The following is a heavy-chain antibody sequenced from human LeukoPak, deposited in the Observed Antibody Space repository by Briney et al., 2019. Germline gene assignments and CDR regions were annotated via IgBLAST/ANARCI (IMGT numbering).Heavy chain of an antibody. Sequence: GGSLRLSCAASGFTFDDYAMHWVRHAPGKGLEWVSGISWNSGSIGYADSVKGRFTISRDNAKNSLYLQMNSLRAEDTAVYYCAKDAQRGFDYSNSLEYWGQGTLVTVSS. CDR3: AKDAQRGFDYSNSLEY. V-gene: IGHV3-9*01. CDR1: GFTFDDYA. J-gene: IGHJ4*02. D-gene: IGHD4-11*01. CDR2: ISWNSGSI.